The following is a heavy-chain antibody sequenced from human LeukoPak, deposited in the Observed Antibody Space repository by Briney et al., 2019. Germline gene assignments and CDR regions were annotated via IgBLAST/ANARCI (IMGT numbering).Heavy chain of an antibody. D-gene: IGHD3-3*01. CDR1: GGSISCYY. CDR2: IYYSGST. J-gene: IGHJ4*02. Sequence: SETLSLTCTVSGGSISCYYWSWIRQPPGKGLEWIGYIYYSGSTNYNPSLKSRVTISVDTSKNQFSLKLSSVTAADTAVYYCARVRDDFWSGPSAYFDYWGQGTLVTVS. CDR3: ARVRDDFWSGPSAYFDY. V-gene: IGHV4-59*01.